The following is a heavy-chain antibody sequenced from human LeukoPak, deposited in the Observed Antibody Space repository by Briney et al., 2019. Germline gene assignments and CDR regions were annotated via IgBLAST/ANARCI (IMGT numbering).Heavy chain of an antibody. J-gene: IGHJ6*04. CDR3: ARERAARVATYYYYGMDV. Sequence: SETLSLTCAVYGGSFSGYYWSWIRQPPGEGLEWIGEINHSGSTNYNPSLKSRVTISVDTSKNQFSLKLSSVTAADTAVYYCARERAARVATYYYYGMDVWGKGTTVTVSS. CDR1: GGSFSGYY. V-gene: IGHV4-34*01. CDR2: INHSGST. D-gene: IGHD5-12*01.